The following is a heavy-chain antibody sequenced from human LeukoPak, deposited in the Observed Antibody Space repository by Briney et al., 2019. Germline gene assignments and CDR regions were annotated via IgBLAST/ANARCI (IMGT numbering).Heavy chain of an antibody. CDR2: IYYSGST. D-gene: IGHD3-9*01. J-gene: IGHJ4*02. Sequence: SETLSLTCTVSGGSISSSSYYWGWIRQPPGKGLVWIGSIYYSGSTYYNPSLKSRVTISVDTSKNQFSLKLSSVTAADTAVYYCARGEVRYFDWLFTRNEPPTYYFDYWGQGTLGTVSS. V-gene: IGHV4-39*01. CDR1: GGSISSSSYY. CDR3: ARGEVRYFDWLFTRNEPPTYYFDY.